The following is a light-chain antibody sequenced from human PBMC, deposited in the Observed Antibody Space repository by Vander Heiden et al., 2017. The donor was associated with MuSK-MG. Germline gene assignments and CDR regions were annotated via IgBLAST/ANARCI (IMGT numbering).Light chain of an antibody. CDR2: DAS. J-gene: IGKJ5*01. CDR3: QQRSNWPPIT. Sequence: ELVLTQSPPPLSLSPGERPALSCRASQSVSSYLAWYQQKPGQAPRLLIYDASNSASGIPARFSGSGSGTDFTLTISSREPEDFAVYYCQQRSNWPPITFGQGTRLEIK. V-gene: IGKV3-11*01. CDR1: QSVSSY.